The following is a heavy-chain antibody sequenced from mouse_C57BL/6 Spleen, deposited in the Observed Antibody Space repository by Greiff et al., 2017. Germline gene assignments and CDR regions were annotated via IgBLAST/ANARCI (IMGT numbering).Heavy chain of an antibody. CDR2: IDPGGGDT. J-gene: IGHJ1*03. CDR1: GFNIKDYY. D-gene: IGHD1-1*01. CDR3: TGGSSWYFDV. V-gene: IGHV14-1*01. Sequence: VQLQQSGAELVRPGASVKLSCTASGFNIKDYYMNWVKQRPEKGLEWMGRIDPGGGDTEYAPKFQGKATRTADTSSNTAYLQLSSLTSEDTAVYYCTGGSSWYFDVWGTGTTVTVSS.